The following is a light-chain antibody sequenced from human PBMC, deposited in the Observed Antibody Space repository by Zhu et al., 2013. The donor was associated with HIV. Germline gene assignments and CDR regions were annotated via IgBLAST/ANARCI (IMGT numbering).Light chain of an antibody. J-gene: IGKJ4*01. Sequence: DIQMTQSPSSLSASVGDRVTITCRASQTISRYLNWYHQGPGKAPKLLIYAASTLQSGVPSRFSGRGSGTEFTLTIHSLQPDDFATYYCQQYNSYPLTFGG. CDR1: QTISRY. V-gene: IGKV1-9*01. CDR3: QQYNSYPLT. CDR2: AAS.